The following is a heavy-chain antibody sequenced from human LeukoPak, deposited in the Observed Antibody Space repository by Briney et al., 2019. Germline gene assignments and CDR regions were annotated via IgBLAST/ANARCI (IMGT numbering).Heavy chain of an antibody. V-gene: IGHV1-2*02. CDR1: GYTFTGYY. D-gene: IGHD6-19*01. CDR2: INPNSGGT. CDR3: ARAKWIAVAGYFDY. J-gene: IGHJ4*02. Sequence: ASVKVSCKASGYTFTGYYMHWVRQAPGQGPEWMGWINPNSGGTNYAQKFQGRVTMTRDTSISTAYMELSRLRSDDTAVYYCARAKWIAVAGYFDYWGQGTLVTVSS.